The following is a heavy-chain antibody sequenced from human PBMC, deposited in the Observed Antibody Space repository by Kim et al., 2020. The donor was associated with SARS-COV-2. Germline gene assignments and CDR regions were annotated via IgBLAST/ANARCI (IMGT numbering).Heavy chain of an antibody. J-gene: IGHJ4*02. CDR1: NYRFSSFG. V-gene: IGHV1-18*04. Sequence: ASVKVSCKTSNYRFSSFGITWVRQAPGQGLEWMGWISGYNGDTNYVENLQGRVALTTDTSTNTAYMELRSLRSDDTAVYYCARVPLGSGTFSNFDYWGQGTLVTVSS. D-gene: IGHD3-10*01. CDR2: ISGYNGDT. CDR3: ARVPLGSGTFSNFDY.